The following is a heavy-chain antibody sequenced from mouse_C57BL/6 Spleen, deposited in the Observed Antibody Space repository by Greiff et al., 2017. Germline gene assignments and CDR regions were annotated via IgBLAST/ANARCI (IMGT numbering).Heavy chain of an antibody. Sequence: LVESGAELASPGASVTLSCKASGYTFTDHIMNWVKKRPGQGLEWIGRIYPVSGETNYNQKFMGKDTFSVDRSSSTVYMVLNSLTSEDPAVYYCGRGIYYDYDGFAYWGQGTLVTVSA. CDR1: GYTFTDHI. V-gene: IGHV1-11*01. D-gene: IGHD2-4*01. CDR2: IYPVSGET. CDR3: GRGIYYDYDGFAY. J-gene: IGHJ3*01.